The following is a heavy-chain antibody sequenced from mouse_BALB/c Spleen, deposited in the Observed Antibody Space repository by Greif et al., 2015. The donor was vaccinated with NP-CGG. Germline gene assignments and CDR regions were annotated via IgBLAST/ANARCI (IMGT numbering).Heavy chain of an antibody. D-gene: IGHD2-1*01. J-gene: IGHJ4*01. CDR1: GFTFSSYT. CDR3: TRRGNYDYYAMDY. CDR2: ISSGGSYT. V-gene: IGHV5-6-4*01. Sequence: EVQLQESGGGLVKPGGSLKLSCAASGFTFSSYTMSWVRQTPEKRLEWVATISSGGSYTYYPDSVKGRFTISRDNAKNTLYLQMSSLKSEDTAMYYCTRRGNYDYYAMDYWGQGTSVTVSS.